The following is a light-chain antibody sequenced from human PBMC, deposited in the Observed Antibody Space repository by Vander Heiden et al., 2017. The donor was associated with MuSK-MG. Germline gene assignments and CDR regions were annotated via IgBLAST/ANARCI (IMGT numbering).Light chain of an antibody. V-gene: IGLV1-44*01. J-gene: IGLJ2*01. CDR3: AAWDDSLNGPV. CDR1: SSNIGSNT. CDR2: SNN. Sequence: QSVLPQPPSASGTPGQRVTISCSGSSSNIGSNTVNWYQQRPGTAPKLLNYSNNQRPSGVPDRFSGSKSGTSASLAISGLQSEDEADYYCAAWDDSLNGPVFGGGTKLTVL.